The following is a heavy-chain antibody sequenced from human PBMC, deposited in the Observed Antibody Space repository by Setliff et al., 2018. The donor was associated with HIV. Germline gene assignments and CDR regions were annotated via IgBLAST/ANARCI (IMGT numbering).Heavy chain of an antibody. Sequence: ASVKVSCKASGYTFAIYGISWVRQAPGQGLEWMGWISGDNAKTNYAQKLQGRVTMTTDTSTSTAYMELRSLRSDDTAVYYCARELYVDIVATIDPLGDDYYYYYYMDVWGKGTTVTVSS. J-gene: IGHJ6*03. CDR1: GYTFAIYG. D-gene: IGHD5-12*01. CDR3: ARELYVDIVATIDPLGDDYYYYYYMDV. V-gene: IGHV1-18*01. CDR2: ISGDNAKT.